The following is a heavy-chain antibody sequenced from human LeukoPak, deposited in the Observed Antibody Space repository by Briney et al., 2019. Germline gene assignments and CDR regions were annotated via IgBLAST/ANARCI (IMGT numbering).Heavy chain of an antibody. V-gene: IGHV3-30*04. J-gene: IGHJ4*02. CDR2: ISNDGSNK. Sequence: PGGSLRLSCAASGFAFSSYAMHWVRQGPGKGLEWVAAISNDGSNKYYADSVKGRFTVSRDNSKNTLYLQMNSLRAEDTAVYYCAKVPEIVAAEYYFDYWGRGTLVTVSS. D-gene: IGHD6-13*01. CDR3: AKVPEIVAAEYYFDY. CDR1: GFAFSSYA.